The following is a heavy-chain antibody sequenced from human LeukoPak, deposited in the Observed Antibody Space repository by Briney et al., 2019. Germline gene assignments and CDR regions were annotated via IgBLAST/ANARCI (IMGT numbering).Heavy chain of an antibody. CDR3: AKAVYGDYSISGYYYYGMDV. Sequence: GGSLRLSCVGSGFTFSRYWLNWVRQAPGKGLEWVANMNQDGSEIYYLDSVKGRFTISRDNSKNTLYLQMNSLRAEDTAVYYCAKAVYGDYSISGYYYYGMDVWGQGTTVTVSS. CDR2: MNQDGSEI. CDR1: GFTFSRYW. J-gene: IGHJ6*02. V-gene: IGHV3-7*03. D-gene: IGHD4-17*01.